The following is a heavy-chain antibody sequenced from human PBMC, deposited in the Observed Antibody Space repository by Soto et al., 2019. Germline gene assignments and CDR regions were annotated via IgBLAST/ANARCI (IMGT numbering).Heavy chain of an antibody. V-gene: IGHV1-18*04. CDR3: ARVTSIAAAGTPVAY. CDR2: ISAYNGNT. J-gene: IGHJ4*02. D-gene: IGHD6-13*01. CDR1: GYTFTGYG. Sequence: ASVKVSCKASGYTFTGYGISWVRQAPGQGLEWMGWISAYNGNTNYAQKLQGRVTMTTDTSTSTAYMELRSLRSDDTAVYYCARVTSIAAAGTPVAYWGQGTLVTVSS.